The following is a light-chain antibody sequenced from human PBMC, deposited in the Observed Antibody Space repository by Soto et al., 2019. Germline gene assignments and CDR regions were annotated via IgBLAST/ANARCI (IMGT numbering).Light chain of an antibody. V-gene: IGKV3-15*01. J-gene: IGKJ1*01. CDR2: GAS. CDR1: QSVSSN. CDR3: QQDNNWLWL. Sequence: EIVVTQSPATLSVSPGEIATLSCSASQSVSSNLAWYQQKPGQTPRLLIYGASTRATGIPARFSSSGYGTEFSLTSSCLEYEDFAAYYCQQDNNWLWLFGQGTKGEIQ.